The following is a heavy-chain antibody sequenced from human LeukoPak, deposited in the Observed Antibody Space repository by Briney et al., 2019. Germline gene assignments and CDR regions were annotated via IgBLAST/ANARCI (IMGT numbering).Heavy chain of an antibody. Sequence: SETQSLTCTVSGGSISSYYWSWIRQPPGKGLEWIGYIYYSGSTNYNPSLKSRVTISVDTSKNQFSLKLSSVTAADTAVYYCARVIDDYVWGSYRSPYYFDYWGQGTLVTVSS. CDR2: IYYSGST. CDR3: ARVIDDYVWGSYRSPYYFDY. D-gene: IGHD3-16*02. V-gene: IGHV4-59*01. J-gene: IGHJ4*02. CDR1: GGSISSYY.